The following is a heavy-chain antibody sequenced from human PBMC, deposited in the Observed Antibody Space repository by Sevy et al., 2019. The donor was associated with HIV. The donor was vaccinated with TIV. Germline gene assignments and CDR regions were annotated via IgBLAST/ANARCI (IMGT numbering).Heavy chain of an antibody. Sequence: GGSLRLSCAASGFSVSSYYTGWVRQAPGKGLEWVSTKESGGQTYYADSVRGRFTIARDESANNLFLQLNNLRAEDTGVYYCARMTSTWSIDSWGQGTLVTVSS. V-gene: IGHV3-53*01. CDR3: ARMTSTWSIDS. CDR2: KESGGQT. J-gene: IGHJ4*02. CDR1: GFSVSSYY.